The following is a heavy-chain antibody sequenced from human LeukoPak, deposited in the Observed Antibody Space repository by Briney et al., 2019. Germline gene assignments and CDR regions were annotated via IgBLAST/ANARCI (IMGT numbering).Heavy chain of an antibody. D-gene: IGHD2-15*01. CDR2: IYYSGST. CDR1: GGSISSYY. J-gene: IGHJ4*02. CDR3: ALQNLRPLQGYYFDY. V-gene: IGHV4-59*01. Sequence: PSETLSLTCTVSGGSISSYYWSWIRQPPGKGLEWIGYIYYSGSTNYNPSLKSRVTISVDTSKNQFSLKLSSVAAADTAVYYCALQNLRPLQGYYFDYWGQGTLVTVSS.